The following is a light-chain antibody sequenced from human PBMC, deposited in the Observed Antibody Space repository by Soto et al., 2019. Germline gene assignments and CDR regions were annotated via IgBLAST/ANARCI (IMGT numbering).Light chain of an antibody. V-gene: IGLV1-40*01. CDR2: GNS. CDR1: SSNIGAGYD. CDR3: QSYDSSLRGYWV. J-gene: IGLJ3*02. Sequence: QSVLTQPPSVSGAPGQRVTISCTGSSSNIGAGYDVHWYQQLPGTAPKLLIYGNSNRPSGVPDRFSGSKSGTSASLAITGLQAEDEADYYCQSYDSSLRGYWVFGGGPQLAVL.